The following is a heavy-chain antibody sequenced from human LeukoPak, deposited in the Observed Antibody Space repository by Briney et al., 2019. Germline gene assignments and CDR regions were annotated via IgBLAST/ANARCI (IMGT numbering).Heavy chain of an antibody. CDR3: ARERNGYYMDV. CDR2: ITGSSDTL. CDR1: GFTFDDYA. J-gene: IGHJ6*03. D-gene: IGHD3-3*01. Sequence: GGSLRLSCAASGFTFDDYAMHWVRQAPGKGLEWVSHITGSSDTLYYADSVKGRFTISRDNAWNSLYLQMNSLRAEDTAVYYCARERNGYYMDVWGKGTTVTVSS. V-gene: IGHV3-48*01.